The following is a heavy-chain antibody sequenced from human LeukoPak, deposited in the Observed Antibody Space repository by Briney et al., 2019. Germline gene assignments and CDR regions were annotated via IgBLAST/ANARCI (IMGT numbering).Heavy chain of an antibody. CDR3: ARDMTTDAFDM. CDR2: IYSGGST. Sequence: GGSLRLSCAASGFTVSSNYMSWVRQAPGKGLEWVSVIYSGGSTYYADSVKGRFTISRDNSKNTLYLQMNSLRAEDTAVYFCARDMTTDAFDMWGQGTLVTVSS. CDR1: GFTVSSNY. D-gene: IGHD4-17*01. V-gene: IGHV3-53*01. J-gene: IGHJ3*02.